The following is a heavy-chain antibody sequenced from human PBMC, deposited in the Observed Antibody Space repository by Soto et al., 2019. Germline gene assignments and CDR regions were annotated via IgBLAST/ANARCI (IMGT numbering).Heavy chain of an antibody. Sequence: LPHPYTVSSGTIIDLYCRRISKPPGKGLEWIGYIYYSGSTNYNPSLKSRVTISVDTSKNQFSLKLSSVTAADTAVYYCARGNDYGDYYFDYWGQGALVTVSS. CDR2: IYYSGST. CDR3: ARGNDYGDYYFDY. CDR1: SGTIIDLY. J-gene: IGHJ4*02. V-gene: IGHV4-59*11. D-gene: IGHD4-17*01.